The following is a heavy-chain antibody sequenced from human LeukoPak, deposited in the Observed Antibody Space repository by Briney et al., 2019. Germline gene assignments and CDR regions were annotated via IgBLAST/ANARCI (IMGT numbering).Heavy chain of an antibody. J-gene: IGHJ2*01. Sequence: NTSETLSLTCTVSGGSISSYYWSWIRQPPGKGLEWIGYIYYSGSTNYNPSLKSRVTISVDTSKNQFSLKLSSVTAADTAVYYCARYRGPGYFDLWGRGTLVTVSS. V-gene: IGHV4-59*01. D-gene: IGHD3-16*02. CDR3: ARYRGPGYFDL. CDR1: GGSISSYY. CDR2: IYYSGST.